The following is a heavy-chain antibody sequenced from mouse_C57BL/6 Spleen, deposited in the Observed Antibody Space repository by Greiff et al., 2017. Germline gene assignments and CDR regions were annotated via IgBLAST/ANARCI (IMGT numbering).Heavy chain of an antibody. CDR3: ARQIHYGSSPYYAMDY. J-gene: IGHJ4*01. V-gene: IGHV5-12*01. CDR1: GFTFSDYY. CDR2: ISNGGGST. Sequence: EVKVVESGGGLVQPGGSLKLSCAASGFTFSDYYMYWVRQTPEKRLEWVAYISNGGGSTYYPDTVKGRFTISRDNAKNTLYLQMSRLKSEDTAMYYCARQIHYGSSPYYAMDYWGQGTSVTVSS. D-gene: IGHD1-1*01.